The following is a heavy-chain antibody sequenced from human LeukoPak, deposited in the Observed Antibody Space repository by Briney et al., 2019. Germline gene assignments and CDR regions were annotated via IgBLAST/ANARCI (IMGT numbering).Heavy chain of an antibody. Sequence: GGSLRLSCGASTFSFSNYEMNWVRQAPGQGLEWVSYISPTGYTIYYADSVKGRFTISRDSAKNSLYLQMSSLRAEDTAVYYCARVGYHGSGSFDYWGQGTLVTVSS. CDR1: TFSFSNYE. CDR3: ARVGYHGSGSFDY. D-gene: IGHD3-10*01. CDR2: ISPTGYTI. V-gene: IGHV3-48*03. J-gene: IGHJ4*02.